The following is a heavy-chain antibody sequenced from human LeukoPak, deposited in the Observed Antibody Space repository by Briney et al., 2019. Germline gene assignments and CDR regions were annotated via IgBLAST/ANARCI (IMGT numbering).Heavy chain of an antibody. Sequence: GGSLRLSCAASGFTFSNYAMYWFRQARGKGLEWVAVIAYDGSNEYYADSVKGRFTISRDNTKNTLYLQMNSLRAEDTSVYYCARSEWDFWSGKGLDHWGQGTLVSVSS. CDR2: IAYDGSNE. V-gene: IGHV3-30*01. D-gene: IGHD3-3*01. CDR3: ARSEWDFWSGKGLDH. J-gene: IGHJ4*02. CDR1: GFTFSNYA.